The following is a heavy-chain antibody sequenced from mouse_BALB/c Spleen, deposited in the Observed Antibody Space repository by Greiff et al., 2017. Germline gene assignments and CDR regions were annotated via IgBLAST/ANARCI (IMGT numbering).Heavy chain of an antibody. Sequence: QVQLQQSGPSLVQPSQSLSITCTVSGFSLTSYGVHWVRQPPGKGLEWLGVIWAGGSTNYNSALMSRLSISKDNSKSQVFLKMNSLQTDDTAMYYCARGLRGYYYAMDYWGQGTSDTVSS. V-gene: IGHV2-9*02. CDR1: GFSLTSYG. D-gene: IGHD6-1*01. CDR2: IWAGGST. J-gene: IGHJ4*01. CDR3: ARGLRGYYYAMDY.